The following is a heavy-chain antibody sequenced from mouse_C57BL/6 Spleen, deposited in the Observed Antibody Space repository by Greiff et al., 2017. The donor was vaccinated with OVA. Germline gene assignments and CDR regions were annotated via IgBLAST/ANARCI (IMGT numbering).Heavy chain of an antibody. V-gene: IGHV1-58*01. J-gene: IGHJ2*01. CDR3: ARGGIADGYDY. CDR1: GYTFTSYG. Sequence: VQLQQSGAELVRPGSSVKMSCETSGYTFTSYGINWVKQRPGQGLEWIGYIYIGNGYTEYNEKFTGKATLTSDKSSSTAYMQLSILTSYDSAIYFCARGGIADGYDYWGQGTTLTVSS. CDR2: IYIGNGYT. D-gene: IGHD2-3*01.